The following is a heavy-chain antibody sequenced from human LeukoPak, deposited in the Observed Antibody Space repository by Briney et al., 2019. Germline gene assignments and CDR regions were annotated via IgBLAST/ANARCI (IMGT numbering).Heavy chain of an antibody. Sequence: GGSLRLSCAVSGFTFSSYWMHWVRYAPGKGLVWVSRINTDGSSTSYADSVKGRFTISRDNAKNTLYLQMNSLRVEDTAVYYCARDRIVSVYSFWGQGTMVTVSS. V-gene: IGHV3-74*01. J-gene: IGHJ3*01. D-gene: IGHD5/OR15-5a*01. CDR1: GFTFSSYW. CDR3: ARDRIVSVYSF. CDR2: INTDGSST.